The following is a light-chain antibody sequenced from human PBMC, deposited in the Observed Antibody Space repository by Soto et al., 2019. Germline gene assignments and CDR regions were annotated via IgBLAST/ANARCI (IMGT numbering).Light chain of an antibody. CDR3: HQYYSYPRT. CDR1: QSVSNW. J-gene: IGKJ2*02. V-gene: IGKV1-5*03. Sequence: DIQMTQSPSTLSASVGDRVTITCRTSQSVSNWLAWYQQKPGKAPNLLIYKASSLESGVPSKFSGSGSGTEFTLTIRSLQPEDFATYYGHQYYSYPRTFGQGTKLEIK. CDR2: KAS.